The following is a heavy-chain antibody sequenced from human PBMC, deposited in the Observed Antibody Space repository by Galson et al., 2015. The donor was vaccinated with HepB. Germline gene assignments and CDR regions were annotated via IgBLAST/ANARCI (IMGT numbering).Heavy chain of an antibody. Sequence: SVKVSCKASGYTFTSYAMNWVRQAPGQGLEWMGWINTNTGNPTYAQGFTGRFVFSLDTSVSTAYLQISSRKAEDTAVYYCARDRDLWFGEDDAFDIWGQGTMVTVSS. D-gene: IGHD3-10*01. J-gene: IGHJ3*02. CDR2: INTNTGNP. V-gene: IGHV7-4-1*02. CDR3: ARDRDLWFGEDDAFDI. CDR1: GYTFTSYA.